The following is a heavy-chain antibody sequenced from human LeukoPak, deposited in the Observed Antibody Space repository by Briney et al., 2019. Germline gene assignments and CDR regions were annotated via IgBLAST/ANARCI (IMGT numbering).Heavy chain of an antibody. CDR2: INPNSGGT. Sequence: ASVRVSCKASGYTFTGYYMHWVRQAPGQGLEWMGWINPNSGGTNYAQKFQGRVTMTRDTSISTAYMELSRLRSDVTAVYYCAREYYGSGSYLLYYYYYYMDVWGKGTTVTVSS. J-gene: IGHJ6*03. V-gene: IGHV1-2*02. CDR3: AREYYGSGSYLLYYYYYYMDV. CDR1: GYTFTGYY. D-gene: IGHD3-10*01.